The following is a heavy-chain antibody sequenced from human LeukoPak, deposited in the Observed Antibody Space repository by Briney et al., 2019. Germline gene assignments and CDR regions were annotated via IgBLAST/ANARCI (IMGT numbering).Heavy chain of an antibody. CDR2: INPSGGST. Sequence: ASVKVSCKASGYTFTSYYMHWVRQAPGQGLEWMGIINPSGGSTSYAQKFQGRVAMTRDTSTCTVYMELSSLRSEDTAVYYCASRGYSGYAVFDYWGQGTLVTVSS. J-gene: IGHJ4*02. CDR3: ASRGYSGYAVFDY. V-gene: IGHV1-46*01. D-gene: IGHD5-12*01. CDR1: GYTFTSYY.